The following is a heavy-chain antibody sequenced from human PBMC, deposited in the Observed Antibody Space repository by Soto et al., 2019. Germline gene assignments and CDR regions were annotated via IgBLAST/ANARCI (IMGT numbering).Heavy chain of an antibody. Sequence: PGGSLRLSCAASGFTFSSYAMHWVRQAPGKGLEWVAVISYDGSNKYYADSVKGRFTISRDNSKNTLYLQMNSLRAEDTAVYYCARDLGGGSGSYFKIYLLYYYYGMDVWGQGTTVTVSS. CDR1: GFTFSSYA. CDR2: ISYDGSNK. CDR3: ARDLGGGSGSYFKIYLLYYYYGMDV. V-gene: IGHV3-30-3*01. J-gene: IGHJ6*02. D-gene: IGHD3-10*01.